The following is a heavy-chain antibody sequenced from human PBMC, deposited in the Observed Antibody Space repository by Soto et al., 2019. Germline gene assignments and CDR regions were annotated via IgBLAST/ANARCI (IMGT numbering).Heavy chain of an antibody. Sequence: PSETLSLTCTVSGGSVSSGSYYWIWIRQPPGKGLEWIGYIYYSGSTNYNPSLKSRVPISVDTSKNQFSLKLSSVTAADTAVYYCARDLAGYCSGGSCYPYGMDVWGQGTTVTVSS. J-gene: IGHJ6*02. CDR1: GGSVSSGSYY. V-gene: IGHV4-61*01. D-gene: IGHD2-15*01. CDR3: ARDLAGYCSGGSCYPYGMDV. CDR2: IYYSGST.